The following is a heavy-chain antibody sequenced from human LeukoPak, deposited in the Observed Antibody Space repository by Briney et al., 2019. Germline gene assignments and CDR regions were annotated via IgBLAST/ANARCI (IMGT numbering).Heavy chain of an antibody. CDR3: ARGGYYYYYMDV. CDR2: INHSGST. Sequence: SETLSLTCAVYGGSFSGYYWSWIRQPPGKGLEWIGEINHSGSTNYNPSLKSRVTISVDTSKNQFSLKLSSVTAADTAVYYCARGGYYYYYMDVWGKGTTVTVSS. J-gene: IGHJ6*03. V-gene: IGHV4-34*01. CDR1: GGSFSGYY.